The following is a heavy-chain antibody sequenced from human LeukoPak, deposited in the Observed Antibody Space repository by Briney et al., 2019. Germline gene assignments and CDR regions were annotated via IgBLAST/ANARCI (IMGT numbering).Heavy chain of an antibody. CDR3: AKEQRKRHCGDGVCTEGYYFDY. J-gene: IGHJ4*02. CDR2: LSRGGGTT. Sequence: PGGSLRLSCSGTVFNFNMFAIHCVRQAPGKGLEWVSGLSRGGGTTNYADSVKGRFSISRDSSKKMVFLQMNSLKSEDTAVYYCAKEQRKRHCGDGVCTEGYYFDYWGQGTPVTVSS. CDR1: VFNFNMFA. D-gene: IGHD2-21*01. V-gene: IGHV3-23*01.